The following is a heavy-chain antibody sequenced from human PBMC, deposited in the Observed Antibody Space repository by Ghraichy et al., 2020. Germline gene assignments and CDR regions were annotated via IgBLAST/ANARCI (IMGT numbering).Heavy chain of an antibody. CDR2: SWFDGSTA. CDR1: GFTFSSYG. J-gene: IGHJ4*02. D-gene: IGHD2-2*01. Sequence: GGSLRLSCAASGFTFSSYGMYWVRQAPGKGLEWVAVSWFDGSTAYYEDSVKGRFTVSRDNSKKTLYLQMSSLRVEDTAVYYCARRDCTGTSCSCDYWGQGTLVTVS. CDR3: ARRDCTGTSCSCDY. V-gene: IGHV3-33*07.